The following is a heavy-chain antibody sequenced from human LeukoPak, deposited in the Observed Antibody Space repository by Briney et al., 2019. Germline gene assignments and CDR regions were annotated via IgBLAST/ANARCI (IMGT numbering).Heavy chain of an antibody. J-gene: IGHJ6*02. V-gene: IGHV4-59*01. CDR1: GGSISSYY. CDR2: IHYSGRP. D-gene: IGHD3-16*01. Sequence: SETLSLTCTVSGGSISSYYWSWIRQPPGKGLEWIGQIHYSGRPDYNPSLKSRVTISVDTSKNQLSLKVTSVTGADTAVYYCARFGVDYDMDVWGQGTTVTVSS. CDR3: ARFGVDYDMDV.